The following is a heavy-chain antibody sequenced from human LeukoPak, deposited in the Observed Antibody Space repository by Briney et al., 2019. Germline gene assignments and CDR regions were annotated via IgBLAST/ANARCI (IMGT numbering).Heavy chain of an antibody. Sequence: ASVKVSCKASGYTFTDYYIHWVRQAPGQGLEWMGWINPNSGGTNYAQKFQGRVTMTRDTSITTAYMELSGLRSDDTAVFYCARVSSNWDTYFHYWGQGSLVTVRS. CDR2: INPNSGGT. V-gene: IGHV1-2*02. CDR1: GYTFTDYY. CDR3: ARVSSNWDTYFHY. D-gene: IGHD7-27*01. J-gene: IGHJ4*02.